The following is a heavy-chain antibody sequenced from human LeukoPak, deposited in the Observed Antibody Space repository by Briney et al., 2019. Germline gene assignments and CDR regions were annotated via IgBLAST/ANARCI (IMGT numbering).Heavy chain of an antibody. CDR3: AKDPRRASTVTIFIDY. Sequence: GGSLRLSCAASGFTFSSYGMRWVRQAPGKGLEWVAFIRYDGGNKYYADSVKGRFTISRDNSKNTLYLQMNSLRAEDTAVYYCAKDPRRASTVTIFIDYWGQGTLVTVSS. V-gene: IGHV3-30*02. CDR2: IRYDGGNK. D-gene: IGHD4-17*01. CDR1: GFTFSSYG. J-gene: IGHJ4*02.